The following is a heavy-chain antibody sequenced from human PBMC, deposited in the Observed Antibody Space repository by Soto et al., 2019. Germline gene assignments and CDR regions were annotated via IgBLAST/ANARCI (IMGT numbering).Heavy chain of an antibody. J-gene: IGHJ4*02. D-gene: IGHD3-3*01. CDR3: ATDNNVWSGYHTGFDY. CDR2: IIPIFGTA. Sequence: SVKVSCKASGGGFSCHAMSWVLQAPGQGLEWMGGIIPIFGTANYAQKFQGRVTITADESTSTAYMELSSLRSEDTAVYYCATDNNVWSGYHTGFDYWAQGTL. V-gene: IGHV1-69*13. CDR1: GGGFSCHA.